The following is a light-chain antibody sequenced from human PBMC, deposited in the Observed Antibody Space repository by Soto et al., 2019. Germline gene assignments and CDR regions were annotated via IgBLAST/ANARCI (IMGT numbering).Light chain of an antibody. V-gene: IGKV3-15*01. CDR3: QQYTDWPLT. Sequence: EIVMTQSPATLSVSPGERATLSCRASQSLSSCLAWYQHKRGQAARLLIHGASTRAIGIPDRFSGSGSGTEFTLTISSLQSEDFAVYYCQQYTDWPLTFGGGTKVEIK. CDR2: GAS. J-gene: IGKJ4*01. CDR1: QSLSSC.